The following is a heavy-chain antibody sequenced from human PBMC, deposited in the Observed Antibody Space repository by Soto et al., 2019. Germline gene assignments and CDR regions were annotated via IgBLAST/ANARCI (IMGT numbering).Heavy chain of an antibody. CDR2: VSGSSGSK. V-gene: IGHV3-23*01. Sequence: EVQLLESGGGLVQPGGSLRLSCAVSVFTFSSYAMSWVRQAPGKGLEWVSSVSGSSGSKSYADSVMGRFTISRDNSKSTVYLQMNSLRAEDTAVYFCAKDWCSGTTCYCLENWGQGTLVTVSS. CDR1: VFTFSSYA. CDR3: AKDWCSGTTCYCLEN. J-gene: IGHJ4*02. D-gene: IGHD1-7*01.